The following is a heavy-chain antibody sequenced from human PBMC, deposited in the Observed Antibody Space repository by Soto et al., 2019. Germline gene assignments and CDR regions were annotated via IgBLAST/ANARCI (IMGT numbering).Heavy chain of an antibody. D-gene: IGHD3-16*01. CDR3: ARDIGFDYVN. CDR2: VKEDGSEL. J-gene: IGHJ4*02. Sequence: GALRLSCAVSGFNVMSYWMSWVRQAPGKGLEWVASVKEDGSELYYLHSVRGRFSMTRDSAGNALHLTMNYLSAEGTGVYFCARDIGFDYVNWGQGIPVTVSS. CDR1: GFNVMSYW. V-gene: IGHV3-7*01.